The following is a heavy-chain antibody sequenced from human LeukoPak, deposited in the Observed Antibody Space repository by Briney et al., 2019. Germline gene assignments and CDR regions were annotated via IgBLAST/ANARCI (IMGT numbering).Heavy chain of an antibody. J-gene: IGHJ6*03. CDR1: GFTFSSYS. D-gene: IGHD2-2*01. V-gene: IGHV4-34*01. CDR3: ARQTVYCSSTSCYYYYYCMDV. CDR2: INHSGST. Sequence: GSLRLSCAASGFTFSSYSMNWVRQAPGKGLEWIGEINHSGSTNYNPSLKSRVTISVDTSKNQFSLKLSSVTAADTAVYYCARQTVYCSSTSCYYYYYCMDVWGKGTTVTVSS.